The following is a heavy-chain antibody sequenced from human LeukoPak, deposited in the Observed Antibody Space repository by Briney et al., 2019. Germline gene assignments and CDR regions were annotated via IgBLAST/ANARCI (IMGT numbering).Heavy chain of an antibody. V-gene: IGHV4-4*07. Sequence: SETLSLTCTVSGGSISNYYWNWIRQPAGKGLQWIGHISTSGSTNYSPSLKSRVTMSIDTSKNQFSLNLSSVTAADTAVYYCARTTGYYNSGWADFDYWGQGTLVTVSS. CDR2: ISTSGST. D-gene: IGHD6-19*01. CDR1: GGSISNYY. CDR3: ARTTGYYNSGWADFDY. J-gene: IGHJ4*02.